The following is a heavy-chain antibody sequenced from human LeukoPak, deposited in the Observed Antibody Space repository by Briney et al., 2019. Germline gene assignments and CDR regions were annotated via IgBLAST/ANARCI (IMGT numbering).Heavy chain of an antibody. CDR1: GASFSGYY. CDR3: ARGRVTSAIYDFWSGYPYYFDY. D-gene: IGHD3-3*01. J-gene: IGHJ4*02. Sequence: SETLSLTCAVYGASFSGYYWSWIRQPPGKGLEWIGEINHSGSTNYNPSLKSRVTISVDTSKNQFSLKLSSVTAADTAVYYCARGRVTSAIYDFWSGYPYYFDYWGQGTLVTVSS. V-gene: IGHV4-34*01. CDR2: INHSGST.